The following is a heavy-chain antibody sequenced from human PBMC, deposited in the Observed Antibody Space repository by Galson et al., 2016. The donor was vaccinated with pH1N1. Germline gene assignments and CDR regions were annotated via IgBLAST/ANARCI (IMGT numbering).Heavy chain of an antibody. J-gene: IGHJ3*02. Sequence: QSGAEVTKPGESLKISCKGSGYSFTRYWIGWVRQMPGKGLEWMGIIYPGDSDTRYSPSFQGQVTISADKSISTAYLQWSSLKASDTAMYYCARGGYCSGGSCYSAAFDIWGQGTMVTVSS. CDR3: ARGGYCSGGSCYSAAFDI. CDR1: GYSFTRYW. CDR2: IYPGDSDT. D-gene: IGHD2-15*01. V-gene: IGHV5-51*03.